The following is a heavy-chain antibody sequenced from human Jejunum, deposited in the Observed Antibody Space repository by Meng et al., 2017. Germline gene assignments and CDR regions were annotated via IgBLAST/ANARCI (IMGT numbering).Heavy chain of an antibody. J-gene: IGHJ4*02. D-gene: IGHD4-17*01. CDR2: IYYSGST. Sequence: QVQLQESGPGLLKPSQTLSLTCIVSGGSISIDNYYWTWIRQHPGKGLEWIGYIYYSGSTYYNPSLKSRVSISVDTSENQFSLKLSSVTAADTALYYCAREATSTVTFDYWGQGTLVTVSS. V-gene: IGHV4-31*03. CDR3: AREATSTVTFDY. CDR1: GGSISIDNYY.